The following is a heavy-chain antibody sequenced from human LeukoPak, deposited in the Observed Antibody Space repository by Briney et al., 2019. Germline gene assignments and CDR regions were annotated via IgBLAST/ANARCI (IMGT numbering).Heavy chain of an antibody. D-gene: IGHD3-22*01. V-gene: IGHV4-61*02. CDR1: GCSISSGSYY. CDR3: ARDGYYYGSSGYYYPED. Sequence: PSQTLSLTCTVSGCSISSGSYYWSWLRQPAGKGLKWIGLIYTSGSTNYNPSLKSRVTISVDTSKNQYSLKLSSVTAADTAVYYCARDGYYYGSSGYYYPEDWGQGTLVTVSS. J-gene: IGHJ4*02. CDR2: IYTSGST.